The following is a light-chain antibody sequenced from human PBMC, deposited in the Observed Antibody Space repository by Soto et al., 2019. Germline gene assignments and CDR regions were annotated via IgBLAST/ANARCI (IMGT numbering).Light chain of an antibody. J-gene: IGLJ2*01. CDR3: CSYAGNYIVV. Sequence: QSALTQPASVSGSPGQSITISCTGTSSDIGSYKYVSWYQQHPDKAPKLMIYDVSERPSGVPDRFSGSKSGNTASLTISGLQAEDEADYYCCSYAGNYIVVFGGGTKLTVL. CDR1: SSDIGSYKY. V-gene: IGLV2-11*01. CDR2: DVS.